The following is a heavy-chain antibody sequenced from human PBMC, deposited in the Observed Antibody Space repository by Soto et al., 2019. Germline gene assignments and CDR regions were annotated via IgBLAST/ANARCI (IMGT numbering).Heavy chain of an antibody. CDR3: ARLGYDYGDYNFDY. Sequence: SDTLSLTCTVSGGSISSYYWSWIRQPPGKGLEWIGYIYYSGSTNYNPSLKSRVTISVDTSKNQFSLKLSSVTAADTAVYYCARLGYDYGDYNFDYWGQGTLVTVS. J-gene: IGHJ4*02. CDR1: GGSISSYY. V-gene: IGHV4-59*08. D-gene: IGHD4-17*01. CDR2: IYYSGST.